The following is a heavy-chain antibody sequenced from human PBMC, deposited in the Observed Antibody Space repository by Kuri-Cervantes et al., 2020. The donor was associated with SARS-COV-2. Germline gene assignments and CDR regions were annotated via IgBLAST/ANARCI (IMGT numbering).Heavy chain of an antibody. Sequence: SETLSLTCTVSGGSISSGDYYWGWIRQPPGKGLEWIGSIYHSGSTYYNPSLKSRVTISVDTSKNQFSLKLSSVTAADTAVYYCARDSSQGSPKTGPLDYWGQGTLVTVSS. CDR2: IYHSGST. V-gene: IGHV4-39*07. J-gene: IGHJ4*02. D-gene: IGHD7-27*01. CDR1: GGSISSGDYY. CDR3: ARDSSQGSPKTGPLDY.